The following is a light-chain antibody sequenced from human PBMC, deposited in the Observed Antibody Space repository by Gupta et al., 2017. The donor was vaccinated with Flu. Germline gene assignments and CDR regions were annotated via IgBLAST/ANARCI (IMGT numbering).Light chain of an antibody. CDR1: SSDVGRYNR. V-gene: IGLV2-18*02. J-gene: IGLJ1*01. CDR3: SSYTSSSSYV. CDR2: EVS. Sequence: SSDVGRYNRVSWYQQPPGTAPKLMIYEVSNRPSGVPDRFSGSKSGNTASLTISGLQAEDEADYYCSSYTSSSSYVFGTGTKVTVL.